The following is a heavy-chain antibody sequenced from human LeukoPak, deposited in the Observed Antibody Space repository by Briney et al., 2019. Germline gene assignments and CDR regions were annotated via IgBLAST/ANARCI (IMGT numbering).Heavy chain of an antibody. Sequence: SETLSLTCTVSGGSISGYFWSWIRQPPGKGLEWIGYIHYSGSTNYNPSLKSRVTILVETSKNQFSLKLSSVTAADTAVYYCVTFPASYTSAWYDWGQGTLVTVSS. CDR3: VTFPASYTSAWYD. D-gene: IGHD6-19*01. CDR1: GGSISGYF. J-gene: IGHJ4*02. CDR2: IHYSGST. V-gene: IGHV4-59*12.